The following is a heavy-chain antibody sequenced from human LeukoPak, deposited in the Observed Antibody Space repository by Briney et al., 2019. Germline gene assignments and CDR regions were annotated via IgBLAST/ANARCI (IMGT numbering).Heavy chain of an antibody. CDR2: IKQDGSEK. Sequence: PGGSLRLSCAASGFTFSSYWMSWVRQAPGKGLEWVANIKQDGSEKYYVDSVKGRFTISRDNAKNSLYLQMNSLRAEDTAVYYCARDQLYCSSTSCYVYFDYWGQGTLVTVSS. V-gene: IGHV3-7*01. J-gene: IGHJ4*02. CDR3: ARDQLYCSSTSCYVYFDY. D-gene: IGHD2-2*01. CDR1: GFTFSSYW.